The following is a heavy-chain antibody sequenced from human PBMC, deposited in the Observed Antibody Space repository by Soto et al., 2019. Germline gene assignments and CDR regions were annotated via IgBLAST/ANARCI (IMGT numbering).Heavy chain of an antibody. CDR1: GYTFTSYY. Sequence: ASVKVSCKASGYTFTSYYMHWVRQAPGQGLEWMGIINPSGGSTSYAQKFQGRVTMTRDTSTSTVYMELSSLRSEDTAVYYCARVAKSVVRGVTLGYWSQGTLVTVSS. D-gene: IGHD3-10*01. CDR3: ARVAKSVVRGVTLGY. V-gene: IGHV1-46*03. J-gene: IGHJ4*02. CDR2: INPSGGST.